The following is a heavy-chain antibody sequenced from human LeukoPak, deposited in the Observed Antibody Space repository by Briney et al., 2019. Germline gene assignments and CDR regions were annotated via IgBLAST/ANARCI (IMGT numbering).Heavy chain of an antibody. CDR3: ARGPIAVAGYYYYYMDV. CDR1: AFTFSSYG. D-gene: IGHD6-19*01. Sequence: PGGSLRPSCAASAFTFSSYGMSWVRQAPGKGLEWVAIIYSGGYTYSADSVKGRFTISRDNAKNSLYLQMNSLRAEDTAVYYCARGPIAVAGYYYYYMDVWGKGTTVTVSS. CDR2: IYSGGYT. J-gene: IGHJ6*03. V-gene: IGHV3-66*01.